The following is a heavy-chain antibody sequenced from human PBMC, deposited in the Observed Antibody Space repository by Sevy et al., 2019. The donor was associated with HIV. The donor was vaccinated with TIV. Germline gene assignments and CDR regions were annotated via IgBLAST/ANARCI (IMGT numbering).Heavy chain of an antibody. CDR2: ISSRGGSI. Sequence: GGSLRLSCAASGFTFSDYYMTWIRQAPGEGLEWVSYISSRGGSIYYADSVKGRITISRDNAKNSLYLQMNSLRVEDTAVYYCARVPGGATIDYWGQGALVTVSS. CDR3: ARVPGGATIDY. J-gene: IGHJ4*02. V-gene: IGHV3-11*01. CDR1: GFTFSDYY. D-gene: IGHD5-12*01.